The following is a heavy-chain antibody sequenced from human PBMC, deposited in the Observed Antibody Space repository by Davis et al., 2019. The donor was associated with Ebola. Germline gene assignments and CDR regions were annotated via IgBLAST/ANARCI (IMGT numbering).Heavy chain of an antibody. CDR3: AKVVTIYYYYGMDV. CDR2: INPNSGGT. V-gene: IGHV1-2*06. D-gene: IGHD5-18*01. J-gene: IGHJ6*02. CDR1: GYTFTGYY. Sequence: AASVKVSCKASGYTFTGYYMHWVRQAPGQGLEWMGRINPNSGGTNYAQKFQGRVTMTRDTSISTAYMELSRLRSEDTAVYYCAKVVTIYYYYGMDVWGQGTTVTVSS.